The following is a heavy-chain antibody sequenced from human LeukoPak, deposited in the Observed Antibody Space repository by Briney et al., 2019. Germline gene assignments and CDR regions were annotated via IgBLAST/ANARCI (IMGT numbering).Heavy chain of an antibody. Sequence: SQTLSLTCAVSGGSISSGGYSWSWIRQPPGKGLEWIGYIYHSGSTYYNPSLKSRVTISVDRSKNQFSLKLSSVTAADTAVYYCARLALGYYDSSGYLPSSPDLWGRGTLVTVSS. CDR3: ARLALGYYDSSGYLPSSPDL. CDR1: GGSISSGGYS. CDR2: IYHSGST. D-gene: IGHD3-22*01. J-gene: IGHJ2*01. V-gene: IGHV4-30-2*01.